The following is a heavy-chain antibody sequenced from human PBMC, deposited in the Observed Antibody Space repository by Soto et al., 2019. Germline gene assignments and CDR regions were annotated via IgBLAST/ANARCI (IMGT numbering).Heavy chain of an antibody. CDR2: ISGSAAST. CDR1: GFTFSGYA. V-gene: IGHV3-23*01. Sequence: PGGSLRLSCAASGFTFSGYAMSWVRQAPGKGLEWVSGISGSAASTNYADSVKGRFTISRDNSKSTLYLQMNSLRAEDTAVYYCAKDVRYDILTGIEYFHHWAQGTLVTVSS. D-gene: IGHD3-9*01. J-gene: IGHJ1*01. CDR3: AKDVRYDILTGIEYFHH.